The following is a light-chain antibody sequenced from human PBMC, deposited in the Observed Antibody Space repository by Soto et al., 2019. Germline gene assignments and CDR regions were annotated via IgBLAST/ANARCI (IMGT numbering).Light chain of an antibody. CDR2: GAS. V-gene: IGKV3-20*01. CDR3: QQYDRSPLT. Sequence: EIVLTQSPGTLSLSPGERATLSCRASQSVSSNYLAWYQQKTGQAPRLLIYGASSRATGIPDRFSGSGSGTDFTLTISRLEPEDFAVYYCQQYDRSPLTFGGGTKVEIK. J-gene: IGKJ4*01. CDR1: QSVSSNY.